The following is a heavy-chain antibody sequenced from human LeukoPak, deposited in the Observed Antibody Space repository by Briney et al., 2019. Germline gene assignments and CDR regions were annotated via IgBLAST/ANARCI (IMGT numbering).Heavy chain of an antibody. Sequence: GGSLRLSCAASGFAFSSYWMLWVRQAPGKGLVLVSRISGDGTTTTYADSVKGRFTISRDNAKNILYLQMNSLRAEDTAIYYCARSQFDYWGQGILVTVSS. V-gene: IGHV3-74*01. J-gene: IGHJ4*02. CDR2: ISGDGTTT. CDR1: GFAFSSYW. CDR3: ARSQFDY.